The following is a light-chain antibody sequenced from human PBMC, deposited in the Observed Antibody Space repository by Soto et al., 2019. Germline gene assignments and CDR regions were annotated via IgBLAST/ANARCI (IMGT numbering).Light chain of an antibody. V-gene: IGKV1-9*01. Sequence: IQLTQSPSSLSASVGDRVTISCRASQGNHSFVAWYQQKSGKAPKLLIYAASTLQSGVPSRFSGSGSGTDFTLTISSLQPEDFATYYCQQLNDRRFSFGQGTKLDIK. CDR3: QQLNDRRFS. CDR1: QGNHSF. J-gene: IGKJ2*01. CDR2: AAS.